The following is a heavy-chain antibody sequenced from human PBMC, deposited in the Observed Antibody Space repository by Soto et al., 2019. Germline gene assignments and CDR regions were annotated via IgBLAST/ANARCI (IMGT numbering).Heavy chain of an antibody. V-gene: IGHV3-23*01. D-gene: IGHD4-17*01. J-gene: IGHJ4*02. CDR1: GFTFSSYA. CDR2: ISSSGDST. Sequence: GGSLRLSCAASGFTFSSYAMSWVRQAPGKGLEWVSGISSSGDSTYYADSVSVKGRFTISRDNSRNTLFLQMDSLRAEDTAVYYCAKAHGDWYGGIDYWGQGTLVTVSS. CDR3: AKAHGDWYGGIDY.